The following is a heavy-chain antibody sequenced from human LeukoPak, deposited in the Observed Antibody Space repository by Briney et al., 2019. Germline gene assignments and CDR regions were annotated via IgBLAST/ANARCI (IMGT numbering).Heavy chain of an antibody. V-gene: IGHV3-48*04. CDR1: GVILSSYR. CDR3: ARDGQSSGYLHYAFDI. Sequence: GGSLRLSCAASGVILSSYRMNWVRQAPGRGVEWGSYISCSSSTLYYADSVKGRFPISRDNAKTPLYLPLNRLRAEDTAVSYCARDGQSSGYLHYAFDIWGQGTMVTVSS. CDR2: ISCSSSTL. D-gene: IGHD3-22*01. J-gene: IGHJ3*02.